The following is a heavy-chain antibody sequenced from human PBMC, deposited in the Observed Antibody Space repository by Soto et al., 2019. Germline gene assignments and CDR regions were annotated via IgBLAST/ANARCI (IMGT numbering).Heavy chain of an antibody. D-gene: IGHD1-26*01. J-gene: IGHJ6*02. CDR2: ISGSGGST. CDR3: AKGEWELPHYYYYYGMDV. V-gene: IGHV3-23*01. CDR1: GFTFSSYA. Sequence: HPGGSLRLSCAASGFTFSSYAMSWVRQAPGKGLEWVSAISGSGGSTYYADSVKGRFTISRDNSKNTLYLQMNSLRAEDTAVYYCAKGEWELPHYYYYYGMDVWGQGTTVTVSS.